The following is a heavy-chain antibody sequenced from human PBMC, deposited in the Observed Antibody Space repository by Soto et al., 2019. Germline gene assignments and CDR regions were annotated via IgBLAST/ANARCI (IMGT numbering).Heavy chain of an antibody. J-gene: IGHJ3*02. V-gene: IGHV3-66*01. Sequence: EVQLVESGGGLVQPGGSLRLSCAASGFTVSSNYMSWVRQAPGKGLEWVSVIYSGGSTYYADSVKGRFTISRDNSKNTLYLQMNSLRAEDTAVYYCAREEMTPRPFDIWGQGTMVTVSS. CDR2: IYSGGST. CDR1: GFTVSSNY. CDR3: AREEMTPRPFDI.